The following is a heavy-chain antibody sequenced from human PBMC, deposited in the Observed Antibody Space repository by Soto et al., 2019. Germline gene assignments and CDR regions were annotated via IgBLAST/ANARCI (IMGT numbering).Heavy chain of an antibody. CDR2: FDPEDGET. J-gene: IGHJ2*01. Sequence: ASVKVSCKVSGHTLTELSMHWVRQAPVKGLEWKGGFDPEDGETIYAQKSEGRVTTMDNTSTDTAYMALSSLRSEETAVYNCATDRAVRGAGTANWYFDLWCRGTLVTVFS. V-gene: IGHV1-24*01. CDR1: GHTLTELS. CDR3: ATDRAVRGAGTANWYFDL. D-gene: IGHD3-10*01.